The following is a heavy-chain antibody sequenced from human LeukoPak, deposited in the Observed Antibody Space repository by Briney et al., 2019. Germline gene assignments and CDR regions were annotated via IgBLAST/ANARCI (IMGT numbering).Heavy chain of an antibody. CDR1: GGSFSGYY. Sequence: SEALSLTCAVYGGSFSGYYWSWIRPPPGKGLEWIGEINHSGSTNYNPSLKSRVTISVDTSKNQFSLKLSSVTAADTAVYYCARVQASSSWYPSWGQGTLVTVSS. J-gene: IGHJ5*02. D-gene: IGHD6-13*01. CDR2: INHSGST. CDR3: ARVQASSSWYPS. V-gene: IGHV4-34*01.